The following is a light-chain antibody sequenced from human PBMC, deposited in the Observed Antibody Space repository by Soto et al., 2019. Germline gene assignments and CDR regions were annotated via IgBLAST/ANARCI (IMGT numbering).Light chain of an antibody. CDR3: QQYNNWPWT. CDR1: QSISDT. V-gene: IGKV3-15*01. J-gene: IGKJ1*01. CDR2: GAS. Sequence: EIVMRESPATLSVSPGGRATLSCRASQSISDTLAWYQQKPGQAPRLLIYGASKRATGFPARFSGSGSGTDFTLTISSLQSEDFAVYYCQQYNNWPWTLGQGTKVDIK.